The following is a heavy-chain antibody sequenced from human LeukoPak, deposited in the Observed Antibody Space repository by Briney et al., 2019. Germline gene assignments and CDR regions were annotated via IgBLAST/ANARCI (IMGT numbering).Heavy chain of an antibody. CDR1: GYTFTFYY. Sequence: ASVKVSCKASGYTFTFYYMHWVRQAPGQGLEWMGWINPNSGGTNSAQKFQGRVTMTRDTSISTAYMELSRLRSDDTAVYYCARDIVLTEGYYYGMDVWGQGTTVTVSS. CDR2: INPNSGGT. CDR3: ARDIVLTEGYYYGMDV. D-gene: IGHD2-8*01. J-gene: IGHJ6*02. V-gene: IGHV1-2*02.